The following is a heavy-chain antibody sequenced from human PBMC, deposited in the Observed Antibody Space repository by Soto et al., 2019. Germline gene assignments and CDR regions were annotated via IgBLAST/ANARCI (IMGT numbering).Heavy chain of an antibody. D-gene: IGHD4-17*01. Sequence: PGGSLGLSCAASGFTFSSYGMHWVRQAPGKGLEWVAVISYDGSNKYYADSVKGRFTISRDNSKNTLYLQMNSLRAEDTAVYYCAKDRYDYGDYEVDYWGQGTLVTVSS. V-gene: IGHV3-30*18. J-gene: IGHJ4*02. CDR2: ISYDGSNK. CDR3: AKDRYDYGDYEVDY. CDR1: GFTFSSYG.